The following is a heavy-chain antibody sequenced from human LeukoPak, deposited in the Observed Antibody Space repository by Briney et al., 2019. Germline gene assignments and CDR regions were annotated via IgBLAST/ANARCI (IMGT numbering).Heavy chain of an antibody. CDR3: ARGPRYSSSWYDLDY. CDR2: IIPISGTT. CDR1: GGTFSSYA. V-gene: IGHV1-69*06. Sequence: SVKVSCKASGGTFSSYAISWVRQAPGQGLEWMGGIIPISGTTNYAQKFQGRVTITADKSTSTAYMELSSLRSEDTAVYYCARGPRYSSSWYDLDYWGQGTLVTVSS. J-gene: IGHJ4*02. D-gene: IGHD6-13*01.